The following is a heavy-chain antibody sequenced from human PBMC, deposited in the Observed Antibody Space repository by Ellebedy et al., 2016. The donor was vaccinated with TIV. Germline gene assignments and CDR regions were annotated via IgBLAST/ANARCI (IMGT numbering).Heavy chain of an antibody. CDR3: ARDLGEDRDY. D-gene: IGHD3-16*01. CDR1: GGSISNSGYY. CDR2: IYYSGYT. Sequence: MPSETLSLTCTVSGGSISNSGYYWGWTRQPPGQGLEWIGSIYYSGYTYYNPSLKSRVTISVDTSKNQFSLRLSSVTAADTAVYYCARDLGEDRDYWGQGTLVTVSS. V-gene: IGHV4-39*07. J-gene: IGHJ4*02.